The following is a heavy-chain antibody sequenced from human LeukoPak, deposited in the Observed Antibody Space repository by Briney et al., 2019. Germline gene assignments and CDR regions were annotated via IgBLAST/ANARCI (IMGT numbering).Heavy chain of an antibody. CDR1: GYTFTVYY. V-gene: IGHV1-2*02. CDR3: ARATQGIVGAFDY. Sequence: ASVKVSCKASGYTFTVYYMHWVRQAPGQGLEWMGWINPNSGGTNYAQKFQGRVTMTRDTSISTAYMELSRLRSDDTAVYYCARATQGIVGAFDYWGQGTLVTVSS. CDR2: INPNSGGT. D-gene: IGHD1-26*01. J-gene: IGHJ4*02.